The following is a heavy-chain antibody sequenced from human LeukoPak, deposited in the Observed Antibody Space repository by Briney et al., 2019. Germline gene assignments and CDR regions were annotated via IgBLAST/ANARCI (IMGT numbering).Heavy chain of an antibody. V-gene: IGHV3-7*05. CDR2: IKQDGSEK. CDR1: GFTFSSYW. J-gene: IGHJ4*02. CDR3: ARDIAYDSSGYYSPHFDY. Sequence: GGSLRLSCAASGFTFSSYWMSWVRQAPGKGLEWVANIKQDGSEKYYVDSVKGRFTISRDNAKNSLYLQMNSLRAEDTAVYYCARDIAYDSSGYYSPHFDYWGQGTLVTVSS. D-gene: IGHD3-22*01.